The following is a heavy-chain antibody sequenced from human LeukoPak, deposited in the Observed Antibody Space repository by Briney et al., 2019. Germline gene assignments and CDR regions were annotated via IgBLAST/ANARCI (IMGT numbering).Heavy chain of an antibody. CDR3: AKMGYDFWSAYYFDY. CDR1: GFTFSSYG. Sequence: GGSLRLSCAASGFTFSSYGMHWVRQAPGKGLEWVSAISGSGGSTYYADSVKGRFTISRDNSKNTLYLQMNSLRAEDTAVYYCAKMGYDFWSAYYFDYWGQGTLATVSS. D-gene: IGHD3-3*01. CDR2: ISGSGGST. J-gene: IGHJ4*02. V-gene: IGHV3-23*01.